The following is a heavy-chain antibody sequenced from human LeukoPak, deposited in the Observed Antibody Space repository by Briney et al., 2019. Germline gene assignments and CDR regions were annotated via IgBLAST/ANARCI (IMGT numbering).Heavy chain of an antibody. CDR1: GFTVDDYA. CDR3: AKDRGAVAGTSGGGFDY. V-gene: IGHV3-9*01. J-gene: IGHJ4*02. Sequence: PGRSRRLSCAASGFTVDDYAMHWVRQAPGKGLEWVSGISWNSGSIGYADSVKGRFTISRDNAKNSLYLQMNSLRAEDTALYYCAKDRGAVAGTSGGGFDYWGQGTLVTVSS. CDR2: ISWNSGSI. D-gene: IGHD6-19*01.